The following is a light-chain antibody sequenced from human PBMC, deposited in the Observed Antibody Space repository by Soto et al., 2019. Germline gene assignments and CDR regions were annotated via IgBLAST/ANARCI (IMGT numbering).Light chain of an antibody. Sequence: EIVSTQSPGTLSLSPGQRATLSCRASQSVSSNFLAWYQQKPGQAPRLLIFDASNRATGIPDRFSGSGSGTDFTLTISRLEPEDFAVYYCQQYGSSPRTFGQGTKVEIK. CDR2: DAS. CDR1: QSVSSNF. J-gene: IGKJ1*01. CDR3: QQYGSSPRT. V-gene: IGKV3-20*01.